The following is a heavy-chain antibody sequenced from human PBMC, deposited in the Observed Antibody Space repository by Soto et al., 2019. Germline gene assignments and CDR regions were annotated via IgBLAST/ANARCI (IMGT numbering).Heavy chain of an antibody. Sequence: PSETLSLTCTVSGGSISSYDWSRIRQPPGKGLEWIGYIYYSWSTNYNPSLKSRVTISVDTSKNQFSLKLSSVTAADTAVYYCARALYYYGSGSSKNWFDPWGLGTLVTIS. J-gene: IGHJ5*02. V-gene: IGHV4-59*01. D-gene: IGHD3-10*01. CDR2: IYYSWST. CDR3: ARALYYYGSGSSKNWFDP. CDR1: GGSISSYD.